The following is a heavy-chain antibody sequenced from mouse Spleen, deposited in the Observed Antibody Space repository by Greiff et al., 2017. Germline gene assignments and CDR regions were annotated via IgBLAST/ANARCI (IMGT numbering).Heavy chain of an antibody. CDR1: GYTFTSYW. D-gene: IGHD1-1*01. CDR2: IDPNSGGT. Sequence: VQLQQSGAELVKPGASVKLSCKASGYTFTSYWMHWVKQRPGRGLEWIGGIDPNSGGTKYNEKFKSKATLTVDKPSSTAYMQLSSLTSEDSAVYYCARWPYFYYGSSYYAMDYWGQGTSVTVSS. V-gene: IGHV1-72*01. CDR3: ARWPYFYYGSSYYAMDY. J-gene: IGHJ4*01.